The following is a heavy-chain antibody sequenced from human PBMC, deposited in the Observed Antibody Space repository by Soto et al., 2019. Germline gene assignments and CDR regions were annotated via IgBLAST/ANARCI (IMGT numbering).Heavy chain of an antibody. D-gene: IGHD2-15*01. V-gene: IGHV3-30-3*01. CDR2: ISYDGSNK. Sequence: GGPLRLSXAASGFTFSSYAMHWVRQAPGKGLEWVAVISYDGSNKYYADSVKGRFTISRDNSKNTLYLQMNSLRAEDTAVYYCARSTMGYCSGGSCYSSPFDYWGQGTLVTVSS. CDR3: ARSTMGYCSGGSCYSSPFDY. J-gene: IGHJ4*02. CDR1: GFTFSSYA.